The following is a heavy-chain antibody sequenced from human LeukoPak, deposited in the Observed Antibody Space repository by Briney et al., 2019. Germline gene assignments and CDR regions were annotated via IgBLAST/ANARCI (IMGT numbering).Heavy chain of an antibody. CDR2: IIPILGIA. Sequence: SVKVSCKASGGTFSSYAISWVRQAPGQGLEWMGRIIPILGIANYAQKFQGRVTITADKSTSTAYMELSSLRSEDTAVYYCATRSWNNYDFWSGYLGVDYWGQGTLVTVSS. CDR1: GGTFSSYA. CDR3: ATRSWNNYDFWSGYLGVDY. J-gene: IGHJ4*02. D-gene: IGHD3-3*01. V-gene: IGHV1-69*04.